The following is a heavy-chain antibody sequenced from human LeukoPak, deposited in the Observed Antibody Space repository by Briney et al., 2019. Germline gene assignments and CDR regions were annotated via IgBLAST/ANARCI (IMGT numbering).Heavy chain of an antibody. J-gene: IGHJ4*02. Sequence: GGSLSLSCAASGFTFSSYAMSWVRQAPGKGLEWVSAISGSGGSTYYADSVKGRFTISRDNSKNTLYLQMNSLRAEDTAVYCCAKTLTTVTTVGYWGQGTLVTVSS. V-gene: IGHV3-23*01. CDR1: GFTFSSYA. CDR2: ISGSGGST. D-gene: IGHD4-17*01. CDR3: AKTLTTVTTVGY.